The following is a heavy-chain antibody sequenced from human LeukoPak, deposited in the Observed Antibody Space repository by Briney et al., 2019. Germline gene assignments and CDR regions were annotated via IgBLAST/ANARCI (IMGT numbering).Heavy chain of an antibody. D-gene: IGHD4-11*01. V-gene: IGHV4-38-2*02. CDR1: GYSISSGYY. CDR2: IYHSGST. J-gene: IGHJ5*02. Sequence: SETLSLTCTVSGYSISSGYYWGWIRQPPGKGLEWIGSIYHSGSTYYNPSLKSRVTISVDTSKNQFSLKLSSVTAADTAVYYCASTPKTYDYLRPGNWFDPWGQGTLVTVSS. CDR3: ASTPKTYDYLRPGNWFDP.